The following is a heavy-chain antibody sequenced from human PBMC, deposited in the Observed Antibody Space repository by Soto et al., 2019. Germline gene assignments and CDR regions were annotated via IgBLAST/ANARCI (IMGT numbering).Heavy chain of an antibody. V-gene: IGHV4-31*02. CDR1: GGSISSGGYY. D-gene: IGHD2-21*02. CDR2: IYYSGST. J-gene: IGHJ4*02. Sequence: PSETLSLTCTVSGGSISSGGYYWSWIRQHPGKGLEWIGYIYYSGSTYYNPSLKSRVTISVDTSKNQFSLKLSSVTAADTAVYYCARVKRAMTYVDYWGQGTLVTVSS. CDR3: ARVKRAMTYVDY.